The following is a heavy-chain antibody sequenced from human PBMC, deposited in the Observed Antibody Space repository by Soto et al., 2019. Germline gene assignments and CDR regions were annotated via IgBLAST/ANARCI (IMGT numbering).Heavy chain of an antibody. J-gene: IGHJ5*02. V-gene: IGHV3-23*01. D-gene: IGHD3-10*01. CDR1: GFTFSSYA. Sequence: PGGSLRLSCAASGFTFSSYAMSWVRQAPGKGLEWVSAISGSGGSTYYADSVKGRFTISRDNSKNTLYLQMNSLRAEDTAVYYCAKNYADLYYYGNWFDPWGQGTLVTVSS. CDR2: ISGSGGST. CDR3: AKNYADLYYYGNWFDP.